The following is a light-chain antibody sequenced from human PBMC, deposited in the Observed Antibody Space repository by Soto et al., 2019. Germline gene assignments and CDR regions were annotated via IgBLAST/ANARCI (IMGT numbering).Light chain of an antibody. Sequence: DIQMTKSPSTLSASVGXRVTITCRASQSISSWLAWYQQKPGKAPKLLIYDASSLESGVPSRFSGSGSGTEFTLTISSLQPDEFATYYCQQYNSDPYTFGQGTK. CDR3: QQYNSDPYT. J-gene: IGKJ2*01. CDR1: QSISSW. V-gene: IGKV1-5*01. CDR2: DAS.